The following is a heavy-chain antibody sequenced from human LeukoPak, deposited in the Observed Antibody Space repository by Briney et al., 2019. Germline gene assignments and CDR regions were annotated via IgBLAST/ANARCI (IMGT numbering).Heavy chain of an antibody. CDR3: ARKNGLDY. Sequence: GGSLRLSCAASGFTFSSYSMNWVRQAPGKGLEWVANIKQDGSEKYHVDSVKGRFTISRDNAKNTLYLQMNSLRAEDTAVYYCARKNGLDYWGQGTLVTVSS. CDR2: IKQDGSEK. CDR1: GFTFSSYS. J-gene: IGHJ4*02. V-gene: IGHV3-7*01.